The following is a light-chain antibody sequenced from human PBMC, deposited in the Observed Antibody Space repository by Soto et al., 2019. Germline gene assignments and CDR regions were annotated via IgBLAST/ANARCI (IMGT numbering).Light chain of an antibody. CDR2: ATS. CDR1: QSVSSNY. Sequence: EIVLTQSPGTLSLSPGDRVTLSCRASQSVSSNYLAWYQQQPGQAPRLLISATSSRPTGIPDRFSGSGSRTYLTLTISKLEPEDFANYYCQQYGDYNSPRYSLGQGTRLEI. CDR3: QQYGDYNSPRYS. J-gene: IGKJ2*03. V-gene: IGKV3-20*01.